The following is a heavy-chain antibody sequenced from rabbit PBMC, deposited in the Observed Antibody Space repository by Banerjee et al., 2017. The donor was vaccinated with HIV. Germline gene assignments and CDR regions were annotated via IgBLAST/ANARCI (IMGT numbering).Heavy chain of an antibody. J-gene: IGHJ4*01. CDR3: AGSLVDNANL. V-gene: IGHV1S45*01. D-gene: IGHD1-1*01. Sequence: QEQLEESGGDLVKPEGSLTLTCTASGFSFSNKYVMCWVRQAPGKGLEWIACINTISGDTVYATWAKGRFTISKASWTTVTLQMTSLTVADTATYLCAGSLVDNANLWGPGTLVTVS. CDR2: INTISGDT. CDR1: GFSFSNKYV.